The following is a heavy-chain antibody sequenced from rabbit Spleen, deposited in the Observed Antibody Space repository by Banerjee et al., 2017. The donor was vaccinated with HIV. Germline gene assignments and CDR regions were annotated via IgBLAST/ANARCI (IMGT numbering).Heavy chain of an antibody. J-gene: IGHJ6*01. Sequence: QSLEEYGGDLVKPGASLTLTCTTSGLSFSSNYCICWVRQAPGKGLEWIACIYTGTGATYYATWAKGRFTISKTSTTVDLKMTSLTAADTATYFCARDSGSSFSSYGIDLWGPGTLVTVS. CDR3: ARDSGSSFSSYGIDL. CDR1: GLSFSSNYC. CDR2: IYTGTGAT. D-gene: IGHD8-1*01. V-gene: IGHV1S40*01.